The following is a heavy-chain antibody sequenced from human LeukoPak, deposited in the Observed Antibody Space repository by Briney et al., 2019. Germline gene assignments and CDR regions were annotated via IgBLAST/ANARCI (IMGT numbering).Heavy chain of an antibody. D-gene: IGHD5-12*01. CDR1: GFTFSSYD. V-gene: IGHV3-13*04. J-gene: IGHJ4*02. CDR2: IGTAGDT. Sequence: PGGSLRLSCAASGFTFSSYDMHWVRQATGKGLEWVSAIGTAGDTYYPGSVKGRFTISRENAKNSFYLQMNSLRAGDTAVYYCARSLDSGYDWGPIGYWGQGTLVTVSS. CDR3: ARSLDSGYDWGPIGY.